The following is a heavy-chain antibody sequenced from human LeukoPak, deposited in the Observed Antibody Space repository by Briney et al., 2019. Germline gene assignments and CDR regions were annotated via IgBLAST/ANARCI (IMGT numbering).Heavy chain of an antibody. J-gene: IGHJ3*02. CDR2: INTDGSST. D-gene: IGHD5-24*01. Sequence: GGSLRLSCAASGFTFSSYWMHWVRQAPGKGLVWVSRINTDGSSTSYADSVKGRFTISRDNAKNTLYLQMNSLRAEDTAVYYCARAQLATITDGAFDIWGQGTMVTVSS. V-gene: IGHV3-74*01. CDR1: GFTFSSYW. CDR3: ARAQLATITDGAFDI.